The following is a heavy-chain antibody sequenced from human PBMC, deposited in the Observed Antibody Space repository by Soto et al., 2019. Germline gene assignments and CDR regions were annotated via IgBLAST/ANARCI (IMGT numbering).Heavy chain of an antibody. J-gene: IGHJ5*02. CDR2: IYYSGST. V-gene: IGHV4-59*01. Sequence: SETLALTCTVSGGSISSYDWSWIRQPPGKGLEWIGYIYYSGSTNYNPSLKSRVTISVDTSKNQFSLKLSSVTAADTAVYYCARDAAVAVAGYNWFDPWGQGTLVTVSS. D-gene: IGHD6-19*01. CDR3: ARDAAVAVAGYNWFDP. CDR1: GGSISSYD.